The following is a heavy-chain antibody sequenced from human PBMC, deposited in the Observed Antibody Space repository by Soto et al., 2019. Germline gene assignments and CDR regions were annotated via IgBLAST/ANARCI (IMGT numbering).Heavy chain of an antibody. Sequence: GGSLSLSCAASGFTFSSYAMSWVRQAPGKGLEWVSAISGSGGSTYYADSVKGRFTISRDNSKNTLYLQMNSLRAEDTAVYYCAKPGSYGSGSYSDWGQGTLVTVSS. CDR1: GFTFSSYA. CDR3: AKPGSYGSGSYSD. D-gene: IGHD3-10*01. V-gene: IGHV3-23*01. CDR2: ISGSGGST. J-gene: IGHJ4*02.